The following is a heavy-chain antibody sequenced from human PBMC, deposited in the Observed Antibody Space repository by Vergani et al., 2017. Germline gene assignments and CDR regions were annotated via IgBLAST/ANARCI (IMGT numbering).Heavy chain of an antibody. Sequence: LQLQESGPGLVKPSETLSLTCTVSGGSISSSSYYWGWIRQPPGKGLEWIGSIYYSGSTYYNPSLKSRVTISVDTSKNQFSLKLSSVTAADTAVYYCARFLTIPLSTFDYWGQGTLVTVSS. CDR2: IYYSGST. D-gene: IGHD3-3*01. CDR3: ARFLTIPLSTFDY. CDR1: GGSISSSSYY. J-gene: IGHJ4*02. V-gene: IGHV4-39*01.